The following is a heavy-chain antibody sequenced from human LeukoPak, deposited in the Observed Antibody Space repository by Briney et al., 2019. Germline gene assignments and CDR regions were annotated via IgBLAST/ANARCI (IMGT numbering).Heavy chain of an antibody. J-gene: IGHJ3*01. V-gene: IGHV4-34*01. CDR2: INHSGTT. CDR1: GGSFSGYY. D-gene: IGHD3-22*01. CDR3: AVRGTMMLVARQQPDVFDA. Sequence: SETLSLTCAVYGGSFSGYYGSWIRQSPGKGLEWIGQINHSGTTNYNPSLKSRVTISVDSSMRQFSLQLNSVTAADTAVYYCAVRGTMMLVARQQPDVFDARGQGTMVTVSS.